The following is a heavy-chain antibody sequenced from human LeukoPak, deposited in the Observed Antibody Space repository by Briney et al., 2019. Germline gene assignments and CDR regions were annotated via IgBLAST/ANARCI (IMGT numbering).Heavy chain of an antibody. CDR1: GFTFSSYS. Sequence: PGGSPRLSCAASGFTFSSYSMNWVRQAPGKGLEWVSSISSSSSYIYYADSVKGRFTISRDNAKNSLYLQMNSLRAEDTAVYYCARDKFKAVITIFGVVTEGSWFDPWGQGTLVTVSS. CDR3: ARDKFKAVITIFGVVTEGSWFDP. V-gene: IGHV3-21*01. D-gene: IGHD3-3*01. J-gene: IGHJ5*02. CDR2: ISSSSSYI.